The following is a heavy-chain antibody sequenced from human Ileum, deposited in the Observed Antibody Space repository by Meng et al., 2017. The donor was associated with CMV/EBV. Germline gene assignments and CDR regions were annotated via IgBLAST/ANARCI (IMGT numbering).Heavy chain of an antibody. CDR3: ARTPGIAAGGIFYYGLDV. Sequence: GESLKISCAASGFTFNSYWMSWVRQAPGKGLEWVANIKEDDSEIYYVGSVKGRFTISRDNAKNSLYLQMNSLRAEDTAIYYCARTPGIAAGGIFYYGLDVWGQGTTVTVSS. CDR1: GFTFNSYW. J-gene: IGHJ6*02. V-gene: IGHV3-7*03. CDR2: IKEDDSEI. D-gene: IGHD6-13*01.